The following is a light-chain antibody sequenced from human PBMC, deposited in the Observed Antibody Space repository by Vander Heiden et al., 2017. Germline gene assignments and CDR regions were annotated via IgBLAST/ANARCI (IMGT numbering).Light chain of an antibody. CDR2: KDT. CDR3: QSADSGATDVV. Sequence: SYQLTQPPSVSVSPGKTARITCPTEFLANKYSHWYQQKSGQAPLLLIFKDTERPSGIPERFSGSTSGTTVTLTITGVQSEDEADYYCQSADSGATDVVFGGGTKLTVL. J-gene: IGLJ2*01. CDR1: FLANKY. V-gene: IGLV3-25*03.